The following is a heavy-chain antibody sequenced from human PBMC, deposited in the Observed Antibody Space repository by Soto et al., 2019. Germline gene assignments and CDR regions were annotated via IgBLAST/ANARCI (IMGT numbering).Heavy chain of an antibody. CDR3: ARARKSSIAVAGTFAFDI. CDR1: GYTFTSYD. Sequence: QVQLVQSGAEVKKPGASVKVSCKASGYTFTSYDINWVRQATGQGLEWMGWMNPNSGNTGYAQKFQGRVTMTRNTSISTAYMELSSLRSEDTAVYYCARARKSSIAVAGTFAFDIWGQGTMVTVSS. V-gene: IGHV1-8*01. CDR2: MNPNSGNT. J-gene: IGHJ3*02. D-gene: IGHD6-19*01.